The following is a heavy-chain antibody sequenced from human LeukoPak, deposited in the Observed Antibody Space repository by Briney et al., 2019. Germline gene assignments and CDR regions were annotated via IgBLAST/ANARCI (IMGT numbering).Heavy chain of an antibody. J-gene: IGHJ3*02. CDR3: ARVPDSSGDAFDI. V-gene: IGHV3-21*01. CDR1: GFTFSSYS. D-gene: IGHD3-22*01. Sequence: GGSLRLSCAASGFTFSSYSMNWVRQAPGKGLEWVSSISSSSSYIYYAASVKGRFTISRDSAKNSLYLQMNSLRAEDTAVYYCARVPDSSGDAFDIWGQGTMVTVSS. CDR2: ISSSSSYI.